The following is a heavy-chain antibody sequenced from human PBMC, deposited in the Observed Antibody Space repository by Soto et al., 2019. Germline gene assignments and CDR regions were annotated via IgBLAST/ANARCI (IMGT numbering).Heavy chain of an antibody. CDR3: TRHLLYCSGGSCYRDY. Sequence: GGSLRLSCAASGFTFSGSAMHWVRQASGKGLEWVGRIRSKANSYATAYAASVKGRFTISRDDSKNTAYLQMNSLKTEDTAVYYCTRHLLYCSGGSCYRDYWGQGTLVTVSS. CDR2: IRSKANSYAT. V-gene: IGHV3-73*01. D-gene: IGHD2-15*01. CDR1: GFTFSGSA. J-gene: IGHJ4*02.